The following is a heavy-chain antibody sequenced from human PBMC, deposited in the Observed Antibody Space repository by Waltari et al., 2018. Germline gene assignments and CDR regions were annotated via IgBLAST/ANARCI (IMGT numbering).Heavy chain of an antibody. Sequence: QVQLQESGPGLVKPSETLSLTCTVSGGSISSYYWSWIRQPPGKGLEWIGYIYYSGSTNYTPSLKSRVTISVDTSKNQFSLKLSSVTAADTAVYYCARSGYDFWSGYYTGVAFDIWGQGTMVTVSS. CDR1: GGSISSYY. V-gene: IGHV4-59*01. D-gene: IGHD3-3*01. CDR3: ARSGYDFWSGYYTGVAFDI. J-gene: IGHJ3*02. CDR2: IYYSGST.